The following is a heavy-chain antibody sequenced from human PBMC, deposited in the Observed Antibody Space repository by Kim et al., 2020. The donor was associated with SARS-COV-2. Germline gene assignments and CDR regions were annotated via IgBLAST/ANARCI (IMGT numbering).Heavy chain of an antibody. Sequence: GGSLRLSCAASGFTFSSYCMSWVRQAPGKGLEWVANIKQDGSEKYYVDSVKGRFTISRDNAKDSLYLQMNSLRAEDTAVYYCARVASMVTEWRDYWGQGTLVTVSS. CDR3: ARVASMVTEWRDY. D-gene: IGHD3-3*01. CDR2: IKQDGSEK. CDR1: GFTFSSYC. J-gene: IGHJ4*02. V-gene: IGHV3-7*01.